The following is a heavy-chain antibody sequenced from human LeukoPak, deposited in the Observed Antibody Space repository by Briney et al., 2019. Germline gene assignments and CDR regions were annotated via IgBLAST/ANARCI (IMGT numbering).Heavy chain of an antibody. CDR2: INDNGDTT. Sequence: GGSLTLSCAASGFTFSTYSMSWVRQTPEKGLEWVSVINDNGDTTFYADSVKGRFTISRDNSKNTLYLQMNSLRAEDTAVYYCAKLGSSGWYYFDYWGQGTLVTVSS. J-gene: IGHJ4*02. V-gene: IGHV3-23*01. D-gene: IGHD6-19*01. CDR3: AKLGSSGWYYFDY. CDR1: GFTFSTYS.